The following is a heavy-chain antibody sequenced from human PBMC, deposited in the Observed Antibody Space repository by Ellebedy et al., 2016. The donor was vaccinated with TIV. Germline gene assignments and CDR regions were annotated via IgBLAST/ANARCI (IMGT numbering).Heavy chain of an antibody. CDR2: ISGRSDWT. V-gene: IGHV3-23*01. CDR1: GSTYSTYA. Sequence: PGGSLRLSCAASGSTYSTYAMSWVRQAPGKGPEWVSRISGRSDWTYYADSVRGRFTTSRDNSKNTLYLQMNSLRADDSAVYYCAKDGGYDSSGEGKFYFDIWGQGTLVTVSS. D-gene: IGHD3-22*01. J-gene: IGHJ4*02. CDR3: AKDGGYDSSGEGKFYFDI.